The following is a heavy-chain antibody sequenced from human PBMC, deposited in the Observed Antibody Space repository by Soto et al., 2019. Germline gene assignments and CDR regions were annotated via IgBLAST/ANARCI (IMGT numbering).Heavy chain of an antibody. J-gene: IGHJ2*01. D-gene: IGHD3-10*01. CDR3: ARGTKGAGGWYFDL. CDR2: ISAIVYNDAK. V-gene: IGHV1-18*01. CDR1: GFTLDNHA. Sequence: QVQVVQSEVEVRRPGASVRVSCKASGFTLDNHAMSWVRQAPGQGLEWMGWISAIVYNDAKNYARKFLGRLTMTRDTSPNEVYLDLTSLTSDDTAVYYCARGTKGAGGWYFDLWGRGTLVVVSS.